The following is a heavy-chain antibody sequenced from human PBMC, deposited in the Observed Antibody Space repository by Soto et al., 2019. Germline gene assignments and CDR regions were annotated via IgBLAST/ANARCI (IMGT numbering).Heavy chain of an antibody. J-gene: IGHJ4*02. CDR1: GYTFISYA. D-gene: IGHD2-15*01. CDR2: INAGNGNT. V-gene: IGHV1-3*01. Sequence: ASVKVSCKASGYTFISYAIHWVRQAPGQRLEWMGWINAGNGNTKYSQKFQGRVTITRDTSASTAYMEMTSLRSEDTAVYYCARELQGLYYFDYWGQGTLVTVSS. CDR3: ARELQGLYYFDY.